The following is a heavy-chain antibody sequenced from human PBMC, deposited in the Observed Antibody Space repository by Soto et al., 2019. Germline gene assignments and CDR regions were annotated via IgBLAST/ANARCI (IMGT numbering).Heavy chain of an antibody. J-gene: IGHJ4*02. CDR3: ARESEDLTSNFDY. CDR1: GFTFSTHW. Sequence: GGSLRLSCAASGFTFSTHWMHWVRQVPGKGLVWVTRINGDGSRTTYGDSMKGRFTISRDNAKNSLYLEMNSLRAEDTAVYYCARESEDLTSNFDYWGQGTLVTVSS. CDR2: INGDGSRT. V-gene: IGHV3-74*01.